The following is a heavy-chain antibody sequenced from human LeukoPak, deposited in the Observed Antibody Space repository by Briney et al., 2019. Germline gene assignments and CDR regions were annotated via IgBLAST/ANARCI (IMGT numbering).Heavy chain of an antibody. CDR2: IYHSGST. Sequence: PSQTLSLTCTVSGGSISSGGYYWRWIRQPPGKGLEWIGYIYHSGSTYYNPSLKSRVTISVDRSKNQFSLKLSSVTAADTAVYYCARLGWIVVVPAARVFDYWGQGTLVTVSS. J-gene: IGHJ4*02. V-gene: IGHV4-30-2*01. D-gene: IGHD2-2*01. CDR1: GGSISSGGYY. CDR3: ARLGWIVVVPAARVFDY.